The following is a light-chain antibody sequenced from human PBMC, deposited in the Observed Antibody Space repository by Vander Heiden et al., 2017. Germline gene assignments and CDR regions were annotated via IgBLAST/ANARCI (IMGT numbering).Light chain of an antibody. J-gene: IGLJ2*01. CDR2: EVS. CDR1: SSDVGGYNY. CDR3: CSYASRYTVL. Sequence: QSALTQPRSVPGSPGQSVTISCTGTSSDVGGYNYVSWHQQHPGKAPKLMIYEVSKRPSGVPDRFSGSKSGNTASLTISGLHTDDEADDYCCSYASRYTVLFGGGTKLTVL. V-gene: IGLV2-11*01.